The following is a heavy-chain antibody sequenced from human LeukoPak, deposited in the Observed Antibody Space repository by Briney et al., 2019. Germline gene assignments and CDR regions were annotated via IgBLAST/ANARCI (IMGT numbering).Heavy chain of an antibody. D-gene: IGHD6-13*01. CDR3: ARGQQLTFDI. CDR1: GGSISSSNYY. Sequence: KTSETLSLTCTVSGGSISSSNYYWGWIRQPPGKGLEWIGSIYYSGSTYYNPSLKSRVTISVDTSKNQFSLKLSSVTAADTAVHYCARGQQLTFDIWGQGTMVTVSS. CDR2: IYYSGST. J-gene: IGHJ3*02. V-gene: IGHV4-39*01.